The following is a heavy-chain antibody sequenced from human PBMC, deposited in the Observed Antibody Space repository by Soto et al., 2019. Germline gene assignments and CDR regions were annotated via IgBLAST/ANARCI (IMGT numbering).Heavy chain of an antibody. D-gene: IGHD3-9*01. CDR1: GFTFTSSA. V-gene: IGHV1-58*01. CDR2: IVVGSGNT. J-gene: IGHJ3*02. Sequence: ASVKVSCKASGFTFTSSAVQWVRQARGQRLEWIGWIVVGSGNTNYAQKFQERVTMTRDTSTSTAYMELRSLRSDDTAVYYCAREAGDILTGVDAFDIWGQGTMVTVSS. CDR3: AREAGDILTGVDAFDI.